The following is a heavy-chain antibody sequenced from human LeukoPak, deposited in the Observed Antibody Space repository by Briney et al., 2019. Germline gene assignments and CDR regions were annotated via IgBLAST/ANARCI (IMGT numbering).Heavy chain of an antibody. CDR1: GFTFSDYY. CDR3: ARERLLWFGELSPRAFDI. J-gene: IGHJ3*02. Sequence: GESLRLSCAASGFTFSDYYMSWIRQAPGKGLEWVSYISSSSSYTNYADSVKGRFTISRDNAKNSLYLQMNSLRAEDTAVYYCARERLLWFGELSPRAFDIWGQGTMVTVSS. V-gene: IGHV3-11*06. D-gene: IGHD3-10*01. CDR2: ISSSSSYT.